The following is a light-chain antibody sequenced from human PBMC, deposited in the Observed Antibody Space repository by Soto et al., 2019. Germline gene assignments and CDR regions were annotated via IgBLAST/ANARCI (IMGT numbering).Light chain of an antibody. J-gene: IGKJ1*01. Sequence: EIVLTQSPATLSLSPWERGTLSCRASESVTNYLAWHQQKPGQAPRLLVYDVSNRTTGIPARFSGSGSGTDFTLTISRLEPEDFAVYYCQQYNDWPRTFGQGTKVDIK. CDR3: QQYNDWPRT. CDR1: ESVTNY. CDR2: DVS. V-gene: IGKV3-11*01.